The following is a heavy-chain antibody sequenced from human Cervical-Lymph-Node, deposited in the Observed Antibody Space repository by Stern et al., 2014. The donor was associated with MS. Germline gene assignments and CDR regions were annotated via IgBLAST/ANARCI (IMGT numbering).Heavy chain of an antibody. CDR3: ARHPPYSSSPNWFDP. CDR1: GGSISSSSYY. V-gene: IGHV4-39*01. D-gene: IGHD6-6*01. J-gene: IGHJ5*02. CDR2: IYYSGST. Sequence: QVQLQESGSGLVKPSETLSLTCTVSGGSISSSSYYWGWIRQPPGKGLEWIGSIYYSGSTYYNPSLKSRVTISLDTSKQQFSPKLSSVTAADTAVYYCARHPPYSSSPNWFDPWGQGTLVTVSS.